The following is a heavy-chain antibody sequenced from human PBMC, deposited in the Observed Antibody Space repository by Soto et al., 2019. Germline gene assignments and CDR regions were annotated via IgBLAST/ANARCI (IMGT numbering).Heavy chain of an antibody. Sequence: GGSLRLSCAASGFTFSSSAMHWVRQDPGPGVEWVAVISYDGSNKYYADSVKGRFTISRDNSKNTLYLQMSSLRAEDTAVYYCARVPDFWSGYYIGFDYWGQGTLVTVSS. CDR2: ISYDGSNK. D-gene: IGHD3-3*01. V-gene: IGHV3-30-3*01. CDR3: ARVPDFWSGYYIGFDY. CDR1: GFTFSSSA. J-gene: IGHJ4*02.